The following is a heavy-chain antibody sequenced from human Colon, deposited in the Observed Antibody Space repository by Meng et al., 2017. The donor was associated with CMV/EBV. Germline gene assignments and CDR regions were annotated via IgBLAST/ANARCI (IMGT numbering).Heavy chain of an antibody. CDR2: IWYDGSNK. J-gene: IGHJ4*02. CDR3: AKDPRAGVVPAAQFDY. V-gene: IGHV3-33*06. D-gene: IGHD2-2*01. CDR1: GFTFSSYS. Sequence: GGSLRLSCAASGFTFSSYSMHWVRQAPGKGLEWVAVIWYDGSNKYYADSVKGRFTISRDNSKNTLYLQMNSLRAEDTAVYYCAKDPRAGVVPAAQFDYWGQGTLVTVSS.